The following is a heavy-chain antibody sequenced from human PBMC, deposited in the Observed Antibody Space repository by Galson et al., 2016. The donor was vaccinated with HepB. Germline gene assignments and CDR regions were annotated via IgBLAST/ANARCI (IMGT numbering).Heavy chain of an antibody. CDR1: GYSFTSYG. J-gene: IGHJ4*01. Sequence: SVKVSCKVFGYSFTSYGITWVRQAPGQGLEWMGWISGYNGNTNYAHKVQGRVTMTTDTPTSTVYMEMKSLRSDDTAVYYCATGISLVRGIITAPFDFWGPGTLVTVSS. CDR3: ATGISLVRGIITAPFDF. D-gene: IGHD3-10*01. CDR2: ISGYNGNT. V-gene: IGHV1-18*01.